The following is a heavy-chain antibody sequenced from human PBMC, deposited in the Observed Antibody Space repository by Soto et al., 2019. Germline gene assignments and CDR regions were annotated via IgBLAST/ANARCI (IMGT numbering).Heavy chain of an antibody. D-gene: IGHD2-2*02. J-gene: IGHJ6*02. CDR1: GFTFRNYA. V-gene: IGHV3-23*01. CDR2: ISGNGGDI. Sequence: GGSLRLSCAASGFTFRNYAMSWVRQAPGKGLEWVSRISGNGGDINYADSVKGRFTISRENAKNSVYLQMNDLRAGDSAVYYCARAYTGRLPRRADYYYAMDVWGQGTTVTVSS. CDR3: ARAYTGRLPRRADYYYAMDV.